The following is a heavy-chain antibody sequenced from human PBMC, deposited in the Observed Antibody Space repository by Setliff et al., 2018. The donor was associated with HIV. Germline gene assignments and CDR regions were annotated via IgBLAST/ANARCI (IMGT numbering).Heavy chain of an antibody. CDR1: GYSFTNYW. CDR3: VRQEGGTTVITSASLDI. J-gene: IGHJ3*02. V-gene: IGHV5-51*01. Sequence: PGESLKISCKGSGYSFTNYWINWVRQVPGKGLEWMGIIYPGDSDTRYSPSFQGQVTISADKSISTAYLQWSSLKASDTAVYYCVRQEGGTTVITSASLDIWGQGTMVTVSS. CDR2: IYPGDSDT. D-gene: IGHD4-17*01.